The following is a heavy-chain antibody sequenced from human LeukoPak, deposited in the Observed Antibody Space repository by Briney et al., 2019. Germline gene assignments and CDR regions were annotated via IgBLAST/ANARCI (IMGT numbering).Heavy chain of an antibody. Sequence: GGSLRLSCAASGFTVTGNDMIYAGGGGSAYYADSVRGRFTGSRDDSKNTLDLQMNSLKPDDTAIYYCLRQGVGSPPRWGQGTLVTVSS. CDR2: GGSA. V-gene: IGHV3-53*05. CDR3: LRQGVGSPPR. J-gene: IGHJ4*02. D-gene: IGHD1-26*01. CDR1: GFTVTGND.